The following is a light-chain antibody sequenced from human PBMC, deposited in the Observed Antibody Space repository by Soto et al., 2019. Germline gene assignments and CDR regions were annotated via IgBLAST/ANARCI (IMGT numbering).Light chain of an antibody. CDR3: QQYGSSPVT. J-gene: IGKJ1*01. CDR1: QSVSSSY. Sequence: EIVLTQSPGTLSLSPGERATLSFRASQSVSSSYLAWYQQKPGQAPRLLIYGASSRATGIPDRFSGSGSGTDFTLTISRLEPEDFAVYYCQQYGSSPVTFGQGTNVEI. CDR2: GAS. V-gene: IGKV3-20*01.